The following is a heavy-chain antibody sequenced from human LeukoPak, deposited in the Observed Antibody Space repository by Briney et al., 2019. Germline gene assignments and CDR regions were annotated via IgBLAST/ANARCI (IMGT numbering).Heavy chain of an antibody. CDR1: GFTLGDYA. CDR2: IRSKAYGGTT. D-gene: IGHD3-3*01. CDR3: TRGGSYDFWSGYPFDY. Sequence: PGRSLRLSCTASGFTLGDYAMSWVRQAPGKGLEWVGFIRSKAYGGTTEYVASVKGRFTISRDDSKSIAYLQMNSLKTEDTAVYYCTRGGSYDFWSGYPFDYWGQGTLVTVSS. V-gene: IGHV3-49*04. J-gene: IGHJ4*02.